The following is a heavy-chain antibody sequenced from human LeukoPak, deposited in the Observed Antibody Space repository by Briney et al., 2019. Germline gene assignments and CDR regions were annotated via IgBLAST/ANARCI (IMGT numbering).Heavy chain of an antibody. Sequence: PGGSLRLSCAASGFTVSNNYMIWVRQAPGKGLEWVSVIYGDASTFYADSVKGRFTISRDNSKNTLHLQMNSLRAEDTAVYYCAGKNIVVVTASLHCRFDPWGQGTLVTVSS. V-gene: IGHV3-66*01. CDR3: AGKNIVVVTASLHCRFDP. CDR2: IYGDAST. J-gene: IGHJ5*02. D-gene: IGHD2-21*02. CDR1: GFTVSNNY.